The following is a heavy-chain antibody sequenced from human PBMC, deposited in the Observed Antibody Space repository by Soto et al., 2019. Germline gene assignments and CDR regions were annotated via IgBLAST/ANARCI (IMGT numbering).Heavy chain of an antibody. J-gene: IGHJ4*02. CDR3: ARVDANPPKYYFDY. Sequence: SETLSLTCAVYGGSFSGYYWSWIRQPPGKGLEWIGEINHSGSTNYNPSLKSRVTISVDRSKNQFSLKLSSVTAADTAVYYCARVDANPPKYYFDYWGQGTLVTVSS. V-gene: IGHV4-34*01. D-gene: IGHD3-9*01. CDR2: INHSGST. CDR1: GGSFSGYY.